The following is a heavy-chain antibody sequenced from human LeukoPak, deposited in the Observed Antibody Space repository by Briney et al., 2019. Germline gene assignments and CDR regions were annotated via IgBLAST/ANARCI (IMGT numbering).Heavy chain of an antibody. V-gene: IGHV4-59*08. CDR3: ARLECMTGEATAGLCYFDY. J-gene: IGHJ4*02. D-gene: IGHD1-26*01. Sequence: SETLSLTCTVSGGSISSYYWSWIRQPPGKGLEWIGYIYYSGSTNYNPSLKSRVTISVDTSKNQFSLKLSSVTAADTAVYYCARLECMTGEATAGLCYFDYGGQGTLVTVP. CDR2: IYYSGST. CDR1: GGSISSYY.